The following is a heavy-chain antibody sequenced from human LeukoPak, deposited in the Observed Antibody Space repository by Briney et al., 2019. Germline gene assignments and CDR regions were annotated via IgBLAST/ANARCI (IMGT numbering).Heavy chain of an antibody. CDR2: INHSGST. J-gene: IGHJ4*02. CDR1: GGSFSGYY. Sequence: SETLSLTCAVYGGSFSGYYWSWIRQPPGKGLEWIGEINHSGSTNYNPSLKSRVTISVDTSKNQFSLKLSSVTAADTAVYYCARVGPYCSSTSCYDYWGQGTLVTVSS. V-gene: IGHV4-34*01. D-gene: IGHD2-2*01. CDR3: ARVGPYCSSTSCYDY.